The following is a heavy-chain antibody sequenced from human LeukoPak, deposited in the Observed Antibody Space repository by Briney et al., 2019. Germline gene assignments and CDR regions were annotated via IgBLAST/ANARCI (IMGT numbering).Heavy chain of an antibody. V-gene: IGHV4-59*08. J-gene: IGHJ4*02. CDR2: VYYSGNT. CDR1: GGSISGYY. CDR3: ARHGDSSSYYFDY. Sequence: PSETLSLTCAVSGGSISGYYWSWIRQPPGKGLEWIGYVYYSGNTKYNPSLKSRVTMSVDTSKKQFSLRLSSVTARDTAVYYCARHGDSSSYYFDYWGQGTLVTVSS. D-gene: IGHD6-6*01.